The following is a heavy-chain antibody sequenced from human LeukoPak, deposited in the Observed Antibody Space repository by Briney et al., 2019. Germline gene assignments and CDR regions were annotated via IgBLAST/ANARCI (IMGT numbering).Heavy chain of an antibody. Sequence: GGSLRLSCAASGFTFSSYSMNWVRQAPGKGLEWVSSISSSSSYIYYADSVKGRFTISRDNAKNSLYLQMNSLRAEDTAVYYCAKDRSPIVVVPAAIWVTRLDYWGQGTLVTVSS. V-gene: IGHV3-21*01. CDR3: AKDRSPIVVVPAAIWVTRLDY. CDR1: GFTFSSYS. CDR2: ISSSSSYI. J-gene: IGHJ4*02. D-gene: IGHD2-2*01.